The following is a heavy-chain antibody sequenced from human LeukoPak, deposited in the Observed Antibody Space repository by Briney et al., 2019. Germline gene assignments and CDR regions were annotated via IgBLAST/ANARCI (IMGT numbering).Heavy chain of an antibody. CDR3: ARYQQSPVRDFDY. CDR2: IKQDGSEK. V-gene: IGHV3-7*03. J-gene: IGHJ4*02. Sequence: GGSLRLSCAASGFTFSSYWMSWVRQAPGKGLEWVANIKQDGSEKYYVDSVKGRFTISRDNAKNSLYLQMNSLRAEDTAVYFCARYQQSPVRDFDYWGQGTLVTVSS. CDR1: GFTFSSYW. D-gene: IGHD3-10*01.